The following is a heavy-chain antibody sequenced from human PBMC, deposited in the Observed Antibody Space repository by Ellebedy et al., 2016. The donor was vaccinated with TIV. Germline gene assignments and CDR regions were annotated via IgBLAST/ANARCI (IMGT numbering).Heavy chain of an antibody. CDR3: AKDIGYGSGNYGWFDP. V-gene: IGHV3-23*01. CDR2: ISGSGGST. J-gene: IGHJ5*02. Sequence: GESLKISXAASGFTFSSYAMSWVRQAPGKGLEWVSAISGSGGSTYYADSVKGRFTISRDNSKNTLYLQMNSLRAEDTALYYCAKDIGYGSGNYGWFDPWGQGTLVTVSS. CDR1: GFTFSSYA. D-gene: IGHD3-10*01.